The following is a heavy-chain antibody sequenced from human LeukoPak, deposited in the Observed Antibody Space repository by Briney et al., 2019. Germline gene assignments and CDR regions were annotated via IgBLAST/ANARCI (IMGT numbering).Heavy chain of an antibody. CDR3: AKVEVTTRFYYYYGMDF. CDR2: ISYDGSNK. D-gene: IGHD4-17*01. CDR1: GFTFSSYG. V-gene: IGHV3-30*18. J-gene: IGHJ6*02. Sequence: GGSLRLSCAASGFTFSSYGMHWVRQAPGKGLERVAVISYDGSNKYYADSVKGRFTISRDNSKNTLYLQMNSLRAEDTAVYYCAKVEVTTRFYYYYGMDFWGQGTTVTVSS.